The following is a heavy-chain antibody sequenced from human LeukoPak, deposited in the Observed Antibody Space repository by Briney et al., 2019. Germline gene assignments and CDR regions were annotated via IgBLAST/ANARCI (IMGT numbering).Heavy chain of an antibody. V-gene: IGHV1-2*02. CDR2: INPNSGGT. CDR1: GYTFTVYY. CDR3: ARDLYYYGSGSYGAFDI. J-gene: IGHJ3*02. Sequence: ASVKVSCKASGYTFTVYYMHWVRQAPGQGLEWMGWINPNSGGTNYAQKFQGRVTMTRDTSISTAYMELSRLRSDDTAVYYCARDLYYYGSGSYGAFDIWGQGTMVTVSS. D-gene: IGHD3-10*01.